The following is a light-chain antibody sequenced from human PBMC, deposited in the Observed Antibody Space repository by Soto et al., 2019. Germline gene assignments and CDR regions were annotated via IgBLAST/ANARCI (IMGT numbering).Light chain of an antibody. J-gene: IGKJ1*01. CDR1: QSVTANY. Sequence: LSPGERATLSCRASQSVTANYLAWYQQKPGQAPRLLIYGASSRATGIPDRFSGSGSGTDFTLTISSLEPEDFAVYYCHQYGSSPRTFGQGTKVEIK. CDR2: GAS. CDR3: HQYGSSPRT. V-gene: IGKV3-20*01.